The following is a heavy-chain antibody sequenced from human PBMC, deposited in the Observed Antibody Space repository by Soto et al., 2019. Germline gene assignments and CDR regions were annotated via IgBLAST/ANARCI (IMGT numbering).Heavy chain of an antibody. Sequence: PXQSLTISKKGSCYSCASYLVILVLQMLGQGLNWMWGVCPSDSYTNYSPSFQGHVIICADKSISTAYLQRSSLKASDTAMHFCGRGRGYYLEGFDLRGQRRMVTISS. D-gene: IGHD3-3*01. CDR2: VCPSDSYT. CDR3: GRGRGYYLEGFDL. J-gene: IGHJ3*01. V-gene: IGHV5-10-1*01. CDR1: CYSCASYL.